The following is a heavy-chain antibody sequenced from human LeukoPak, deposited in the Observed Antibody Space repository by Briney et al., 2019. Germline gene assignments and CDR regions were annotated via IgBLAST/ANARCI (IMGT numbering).Heavy chain of an antibody. Sequence: RASETLSLTCTVSGDSIRTSSHYWGWIRQPPGKGLEWIGSIYYNGNTYYNPSLKSRATTSVDTSKNQFSLKLSSVTAADTAVYYCARDGVSSHCSGGSCYFDYWGQGVLVTVSS. J-gene: IGHJ4*02. CDR3: ARDGVSSHCSGGSCYFDY. CDR2: IYYNGNT. CDR1: GDSIRTSSHY. D-gene: IGHD2-15*01. V-gene: IGHV4-39*07.